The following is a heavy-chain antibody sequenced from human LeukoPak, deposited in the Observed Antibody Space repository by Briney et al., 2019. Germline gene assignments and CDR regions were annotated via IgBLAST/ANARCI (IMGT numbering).Heavy chain of an antibody. V-gene: IGHV3-7*01. CDR2: IKQDGSEK. Sequence: GGSLRLSCTASGFTFSSYWMSWVRQAPGKGLEWVANIKQDGSEKDYVDSVKGRFTISRDNPKNSLYLQMNSLRAEDTAVYYCARDKGDYDTSGSLFVFGGQGTLVTVSS. D-gene: IGHD3-22*01. J-gene: IGHJ4*02. CDR1: GFTFSSYW. CDR3: ARDKGDYDTSGSLFVF.